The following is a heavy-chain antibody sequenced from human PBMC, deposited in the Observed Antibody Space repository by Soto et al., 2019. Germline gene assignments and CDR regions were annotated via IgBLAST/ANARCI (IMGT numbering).Heavy chain of an antibody. CDR3: ARLAACNGGTCLDFDF. CDR1: GCSISSSSYY. V-gene: IGHV4-39*01. Sequence: QLQLQESSPGLVKPSETLSLTCTVSGCSISSSSYYWGWIRQPPGKGLAWIATIYYSGSTYYSPSLRRRVTISSETSQNQFSLKLSSVTAADTAVYYWARLAACNGGTCLDFDFWGQGTLVTVSS. D-gene: IGHD2-15*01. J-gene: IGHJ4*02. CDR2: IYYSGST.